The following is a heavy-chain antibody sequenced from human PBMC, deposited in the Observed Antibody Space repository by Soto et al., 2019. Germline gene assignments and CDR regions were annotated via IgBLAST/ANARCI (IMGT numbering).Heavy chain of an antibody. D-gene: IGHD3-10*02. J-gene: IGHJ4*02. CDR1: GFTFSSYA. CDR2: IVGSGGST. V-gene: IGHV3-23*01. Sequence: PGGSLRLSCAASGFTFSSYAMSWVRQAPGKGLEWVSAIVGSGGSTYYADSVRGRFTISRDNSKNTLYLQMNSLRGEDTAVYYCAKGGSSPRMLFADYWGQGTLVTVSS. CDR3: AKGGSSPRMLFADY.